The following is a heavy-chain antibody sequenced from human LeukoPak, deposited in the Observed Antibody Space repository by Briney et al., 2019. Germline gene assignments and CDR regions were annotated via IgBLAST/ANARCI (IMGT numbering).Heavy chain of an antibody. J-gene: IGHJ5*02. CDR3: ARRAGATTWVNWFDP. CDR2: ISAYNGNT. Sequence: ASVKVSCTASGYTFTSYGVSWVRQAPGQGLEWMGWISAYNGNTNYAQKLQGRVTMTTDTSTSTAYMELRSLRSDDTAVYYCARRAGATTWVNWFDPWGQGTLVTVSS. D-gene: IGHD4-11*01. V-gene: IGHV1-18*01. CDR1: GYTFTSYG.